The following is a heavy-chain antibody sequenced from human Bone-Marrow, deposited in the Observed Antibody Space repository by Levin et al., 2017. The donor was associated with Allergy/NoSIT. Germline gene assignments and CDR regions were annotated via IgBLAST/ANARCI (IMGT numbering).Heavy chain of an antibody. CDR1: GFTFNGYS. Sequence: GESLKISCAASGFTFNGYSMHWVRQAPGRGLEWVSYISGSSTTTYYADSVKGRFTISRDNAKNSLYLQMNSLRVEDTAVYYCARPGVAGDFDYWGQGTLVTVSS. J-gene: IGHJ4*02. CDR3: ARPGVAGDFDY. CDR2: ISGSSTTT. D-gene: IGHD6-19*01. V-gene: IGHV3-48*01.